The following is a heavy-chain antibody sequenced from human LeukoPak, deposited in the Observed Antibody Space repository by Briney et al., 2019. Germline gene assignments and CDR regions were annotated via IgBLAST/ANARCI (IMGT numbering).Heavy chain of an antibody. J-gene: IGHJ4*02. CDR3: AKDRGDVAY. V-gene: IGHV3-7*03. D-gene: IGHD3-10*01. CDR1: GFTFSSYW. CDR2: INHNGNVN. Sequence: GGSLRLSCAASGFTFSSYWMNWARQAPGKGLEWVASINHNGNVNYYVDSVKGRFTISRDNSKNMLYLQMNSLRAEDTAVYYCAKDRGDVAYWGQGTLVTVSS.